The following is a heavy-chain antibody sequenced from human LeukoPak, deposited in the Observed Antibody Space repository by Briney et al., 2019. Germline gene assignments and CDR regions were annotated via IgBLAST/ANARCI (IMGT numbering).Heavy chain of an antibody. CDR1: GYTFTGYY. Sequence: ASANVSWKASGYTFTGYYIHWVRQAPGQGLEWMGWINPNSGVTKYAQKFQGRVTMTRDTSIGTAYMELSSLTSDDTALYYCARDGAVAGTAYPEYWGQGTLVTVSS. J-gene: IGHJ4*02. CDR2: INPNSGVT. V-gene: IGHV1-2*02. D-gene: IGHD6-19*01. CDR3: ARDGAVAGTAYPEY.